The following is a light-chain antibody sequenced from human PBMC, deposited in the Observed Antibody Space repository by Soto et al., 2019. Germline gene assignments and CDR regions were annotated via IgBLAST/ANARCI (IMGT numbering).Light chain of an antibody. CDR1: QSISSY. Sequence: DIQMTQSPSSLSASVGYIFTITCRASQSISSYLNWYQQKPGKAPKLLIYAASSLQSGVPSRFSGSGSGTDFTLTISSLQPEDFATYYCQQSYSTPETFGQGTKVDIK. CDR3: QQSYSTPET. V-gene: IGKV1-39*01. CDR2: AAS. J-gene: IGKJ1*01.